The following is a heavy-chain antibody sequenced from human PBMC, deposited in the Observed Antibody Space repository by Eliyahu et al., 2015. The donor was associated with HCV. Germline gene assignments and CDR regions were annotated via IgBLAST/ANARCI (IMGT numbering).Heavy chain of an antibody. CDR2: IYWNDDK. D-gene: IGHD3-22*01. CDR3: AHSRYYFEAVYYFDY. Sequence: QITLKESGPTLVEPTQTLTLTCTFSGFSLDTSGVGVGWIRQPPGKALEWLAFIYWNDDKRYSPSLKSRLTITKDTSKNQVALTMTNMDPVDTATYYCAHSRYYFEAVYYFDYWGQGSLVTVSS. V-gene: IGHV2-5*01. CDR1: GFSLDTSGVG. J-gene: IGHJ4*02.